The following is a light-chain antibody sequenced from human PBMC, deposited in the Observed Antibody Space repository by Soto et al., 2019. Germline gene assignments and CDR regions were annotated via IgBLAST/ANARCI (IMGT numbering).Light chain of an antibody. CDR3: CSFTSGNTAYV. Sequence: SVLTQPGSVSGSPGQSITISCTGTSSDVGAYNYVSWYQQHPGKASKLMIYEVTNRPSGVSTRFSGSKSGNTASLTISGLQAEYEADYYCCSFTSGNTAYVFGTGTKVAVL. CDR1: SSDVGAYNY. J-gene: IGLJ1*01. V-gene: IGLV2-14*01. CDR2: EVT.